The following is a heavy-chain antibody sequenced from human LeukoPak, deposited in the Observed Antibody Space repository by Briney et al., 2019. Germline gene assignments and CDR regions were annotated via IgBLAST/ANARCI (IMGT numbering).Heavy chain of an antibody. Sequence: SETLSLTCTVSGGSISSSSYYWGWIRQPPGKGLEWIGSIYYSGSTYYNPSLKSRVTISVDTSENQFSLKLSSVTATDTAVYYCARHSAVTRARFDYWGQGTLVTVSS. CDR3: ARHSAVTRARFDY. CDR2: IYYSGST. CDR1: GGSISSSSYY. J-gene: IGHJ4*02. V-gene: IGHV4-39*01. D-gene: IGHD4-17*01.